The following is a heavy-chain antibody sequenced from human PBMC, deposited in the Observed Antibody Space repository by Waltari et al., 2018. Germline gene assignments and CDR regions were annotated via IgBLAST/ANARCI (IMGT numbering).Heavy chain of an antibody. CDR2: ISSSSSYI. V-gene: IGHV3-21*04. Sequence: EVQLVESGGGLVKPGGSLRLSCAASGFTFSSYSMNWVRQAPGKGLEWVSSISSSSSYIYYADSVKGRFTISRDNAKNSLYLQMNSLRAEDTAVYYCAKCGGASGYDYNDYWGQGTLVTVSS. CDR1: GFTFSSYS. CDR3: AKCGGASGYDYNDY. J-gene: IGHJ4*02. D-gene: IGHD5-12*01.